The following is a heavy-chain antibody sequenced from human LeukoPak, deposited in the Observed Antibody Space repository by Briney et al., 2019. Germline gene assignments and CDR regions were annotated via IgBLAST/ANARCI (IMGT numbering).Heavy chain of an antibody. V-gene: IGHV3-23*01. Sequence: GGSLRLSCAASGFTFSSYAMSRVRQAPGKGLEWVSAISGSGGSTYYADSVKGRFTISRDNSKNTMYLQMDSLRAEDTAVYYCAKDFFVSRHITMLRGVLVDYWGQGTLVTVSS. D-gene: IGHD3-10*01. CDR3: AKDFFVSRHITMLRGVLVDY. CDR1: GFTFSSYA. CDR2: ISGSGGST. J-gene: IGHJ4*02.